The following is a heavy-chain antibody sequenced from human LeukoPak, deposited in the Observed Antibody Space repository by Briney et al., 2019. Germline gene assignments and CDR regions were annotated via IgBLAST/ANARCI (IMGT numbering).Heavy chain of an antibody. J-gene: IGHJ4*02. V-gene: IGHV3-33*01. CDR3: AREHFGSGSCPDN. CDR2: IWRDGSNK. Sequence: PGRSLRLSCTAPGFTFSSYAMHWVRQAPGKGLEWVALIWRDGSNKYYADSVKGRFTISRDNSKNTAYLQMNSLRADDTALYYCAREHFGSGSCPDNWGQGTLVTVSS. CDR1: GFTFSSYA. D-gene: IGHD3-10*01.